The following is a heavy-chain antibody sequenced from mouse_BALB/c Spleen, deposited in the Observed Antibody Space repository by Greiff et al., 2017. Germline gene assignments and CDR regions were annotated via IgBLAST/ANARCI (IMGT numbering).Heavy chain of an antibody. J-gene: IGHJ4*01. D-gene: IGHD3-2*02. CDR1: GFTFSDYY. CDR3: ARDKDRLPYAMDY. Sequence: EVKLMESGGGLVKPGGSLKLSCAASGFTFSDYYMYWVRQTPEKRLEWVATISDGGSYTYYPDSVKGRFTISRDNAKNNLYLQMSSLKSEDTAMYYCARDKDRLPYAMDYWGQGTSVTVSS. V-gene: IGHV5-4*02. CDR2: ISDGGSYT.